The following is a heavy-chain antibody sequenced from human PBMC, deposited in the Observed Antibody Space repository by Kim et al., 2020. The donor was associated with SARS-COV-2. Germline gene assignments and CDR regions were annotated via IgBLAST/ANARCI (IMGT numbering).Heavy chain of an antibody. J-gene: IGHJ6*02. CDR2: K. V-gene: IGHV3-30*01. D-gene: IGHD4-17*01. Sequence: KHYPHAVKSRFTIPRHNSKNQLYMQMNSLSAEDTGVYYWARSTGDGMDVWGQGTTVTVSS. CDR3: ARSTGDGMDV.